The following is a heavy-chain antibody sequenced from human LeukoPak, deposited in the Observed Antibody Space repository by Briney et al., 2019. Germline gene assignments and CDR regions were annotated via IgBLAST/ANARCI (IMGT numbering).Heavy chain of an antibody. CDR1: GGTFTHYV. J-gene: IGHJ3*01. Sequence: SVKVSCKASGGTFTHYVISWVRQAPGQGLEWMGGIAPLSGTPMYAQRFQGRVTITADTSTYTAYLEMSSLTSEDTAVYYCAREGEYYSESGNLVDASDVWGQGTMVTVSA. CDR2: IAPLSGTP. D-gene: IGHD3-10*01. V-gene: IGHV1-69*06. CDR3: AREGEYYSESGNLVDASDV.